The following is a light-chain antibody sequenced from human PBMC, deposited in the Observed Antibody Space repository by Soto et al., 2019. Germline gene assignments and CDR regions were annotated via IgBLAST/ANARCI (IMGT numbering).Light chain of an antibody. V-gene: IGKV3-15*01. CDR2: GAS. Sequence: EIVMTQSPASLSVSPGERATLSCRASQSVSSNLAWYQQKPGQAPRLLFYGASTRATGIPARFSGSGSGTEFTLTIDRLEPEDFAVYYCQQYGTSPSSFGPGTKVDIK. CDR3: QQYGTSPSS. J-gene: IGKJ3*01. CDR1: QSVSSN.